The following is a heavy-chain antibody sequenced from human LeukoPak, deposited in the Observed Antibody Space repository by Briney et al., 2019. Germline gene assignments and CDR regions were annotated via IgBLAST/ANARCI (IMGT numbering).Heavy chain of an antibody. J-gene: IGHJ5*02. CDR2: IYYSGST. D-gene: IGHD3-10*01. V-gene: IGHV4-39*01. Sequence: SETLSLTCTVSGSSISSSIYYWGWIRQPPGKGLEWIGSIYYSGSTYYNPSLKSRVTISVDTSKNQFSLKLNSVTAADTAVYYCARHSDYGSGNSYWFDPWGRGTLVTVSS. CDR3: ARHSDYGSGNSYWFDP. CDR1: GSSISSSIYY.